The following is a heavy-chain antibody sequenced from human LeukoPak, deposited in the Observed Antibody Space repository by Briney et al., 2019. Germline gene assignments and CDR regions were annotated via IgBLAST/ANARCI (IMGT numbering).Heavy chain of an antibody. CDR1: GGIFSSYV. Sequence: SVKVSCKASGGIFSSYVISWVRQAPGHGLDWMGGIIPIFGTANYAQNFQGRVTITADESTTTAYMELSSLRSEDTAVYYCARAPLAAPGHYMDVWGKGTTVTVSS. V-gene: IGHV1-69*13. CDR2: IIPIFGTA. J-gene: IGHJ6*03. CDR3: ARAPLAAPGHYMDV. D-gene: IGHD6-6*01.